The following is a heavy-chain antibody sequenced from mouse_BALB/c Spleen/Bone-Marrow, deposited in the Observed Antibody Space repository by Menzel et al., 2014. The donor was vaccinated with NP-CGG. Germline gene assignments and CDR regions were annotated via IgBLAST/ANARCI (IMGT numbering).Heavy chain of an antibody. V-gene: IGHV1-15*01. J-gene: IGHJ2*01. D-gene: IGHD1-1*01. CDR3: TRVGIFITTLVVDFDD. Sequence: QVQLQQSGAELVRTGASVTLSCKASGYTFTDYEMHWVKQTPVHGLEWIGAIDPETGGTAYNQKFKGKATLTADKSSSTAYMELRSLTSEDSAVYYCTRVGIFITTLVVDFDDWGQGTTLTVSS. CDR2: IDPETGGT. CDR1: GYTFTDYE.